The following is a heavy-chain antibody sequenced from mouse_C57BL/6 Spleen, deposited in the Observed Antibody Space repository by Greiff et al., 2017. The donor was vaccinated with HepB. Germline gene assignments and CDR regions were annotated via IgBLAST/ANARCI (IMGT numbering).Heavy chain of an antibody. CDR1: GFTFSDYY. CDR3: ARVDSWFAY. CDR2: INYDGSST. Sequence: EVMLVESEGGLVQPGSSMKLSCTASGFTFSDYYMAWVRQVPEKGLEWVANINYDGSSTYYLDSLKSRFIISRDNAKNILYLQMSSLKSEDTATYYCARVDSWFAYWGQGTLVTVSA. V-gene: IGHV5-16*01. J-gene: IGHJ3*01. D-gene: IGHD2-4*01.